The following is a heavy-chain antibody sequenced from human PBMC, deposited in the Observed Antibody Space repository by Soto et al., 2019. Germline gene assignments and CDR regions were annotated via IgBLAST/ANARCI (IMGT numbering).Heavy chain of an antibody. CDR2: ISGSGGST. J-gene: IGHJ4*02. V-gene: IGHV3-23*01. CDR1: GFTFSSYA. Sequence: EVQLLESGGGLVQPGGSLRLSCAASGFTFSSYAMSWVRQAPGKGLEWVSAISGSGGSTYYADSVKGRFTISRDNSKTTLYLQMNSLRAEDTAVYYCAKPSLPYCSGGSCYPFDYWGQGTLVTVSS. D-gene: IGHD2-15*01. CDR3: AKPSLPYCSGGSCYPFDY.